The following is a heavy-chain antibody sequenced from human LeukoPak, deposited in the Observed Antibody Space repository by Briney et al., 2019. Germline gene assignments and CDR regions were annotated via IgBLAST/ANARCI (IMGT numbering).Heavy chain of an antibody. CDR1: GGTFSSDA. CDR3: AKGARWLRSAFDY. V-gene: IGHV3-23*01. Sequence: GGSLRLSCAASGGTFSSDAMSWGRQAPGKGLEWVSAVSGSGGRTYYADSVKSRFTISRDDSKNTLYLQMNSLGAEDTAVYYCAKGARWLRSAFDYWGQGTLVTVSS. J-gene: IGHJ4*02. D-gene: IGHD5-12*01. CDR2: VSGSGGRT.